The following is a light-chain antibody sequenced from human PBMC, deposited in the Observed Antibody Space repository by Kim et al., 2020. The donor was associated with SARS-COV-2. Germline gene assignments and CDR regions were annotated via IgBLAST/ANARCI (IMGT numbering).Light chain of an antibody. CDR3: QQSYSTPAT. Sequence: DIQMTQSPSSLSASVGDRVTITCRASQSISNYLNWYQQKPGKAPKLLIYAASSFHSGVPSTFSGSGSGTDFTLTISSLQPEDFATYYCQQSYSTPATFGQGTKLEIK. CDR2: AAS. V-gene: IGKV1-39*01. CDR1: QSISNY. J-gene: IGKJ2*01.